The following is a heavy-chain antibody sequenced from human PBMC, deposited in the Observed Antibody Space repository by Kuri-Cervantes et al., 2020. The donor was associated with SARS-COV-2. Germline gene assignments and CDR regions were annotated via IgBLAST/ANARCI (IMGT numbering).Heavy chain of an antibody. Sequence: ASVKVSCKASGYTFTSYYMHWVRQAPGQGLEWMGIINPSGGSTSYAQKFQGRVTMTRDTSTSTVYMELSSLRSDDTAVYYCARVPNSDFWSGYYGNNWFDPWGQGTLVTVSS. CDR2: INPSGGST. D-gene: IGHD3-3*01. CDR3: ARVPNSDFWSGYYGNNWFDP. CDR1: GYTFTSYY. J-gene: IGHJ5*02. V-gene: IGHV1-46*01.